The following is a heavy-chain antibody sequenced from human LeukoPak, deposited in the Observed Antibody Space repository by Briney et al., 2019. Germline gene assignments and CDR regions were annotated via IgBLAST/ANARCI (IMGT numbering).Heavy chain of an antibody. J-gene: IGHJ5*02. V-gene: IGHV3-30*02. CDR1: GFTFSSYG. CDR2: IRYDGSNK. Sequence: PGGSLRLSCAAFGFTFSSYGMHWARQAPGKGLEWVAFIRYDGSNKYYADSVKGRFTISRDNSKNTLYLQMNSLRAEDTAVYYCAKDLYSSGWPNWFDPWGQGTLVTVSS. D-gene: IGHD6-19*01. CDR3: AKDLYSSGWPNWFDP.